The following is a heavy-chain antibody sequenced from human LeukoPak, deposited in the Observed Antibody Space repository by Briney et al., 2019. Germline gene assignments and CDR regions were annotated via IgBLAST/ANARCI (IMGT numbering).Heavy chain of an antibody. V-gene: IGHV3-43*01. CDR2: ISWDGGST. D-gene: IGHD6-13*01. J-gene: IGHJ6*03. CDR1: GFTFDDYT. Sequence: GGSLRLSCAASGFTFDDYTMHWVRQAPGKGLEWVSLISWDGGSTYYADSVKGRFTISRDNSKNSLYLQMNSLRTEDTALYYCAKDGYSSSWTSGDYYYYMDVWGKGTTVTVSS. CDR3: AKDGYSSSWTSGDYYYYMDV.